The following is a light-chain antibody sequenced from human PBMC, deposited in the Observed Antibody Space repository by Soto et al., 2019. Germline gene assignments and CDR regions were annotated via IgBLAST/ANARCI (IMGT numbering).Light chain of an antibody. CDR3: QQYNNWPWT. CDR1: QSVSSN. J-gene: IGKJ1*01. CDR2: GVF. Sequence: EIVMTQSPATLSVSPGERATLSCRTSQSVSSNLAWYQQKPGQAPRLLIYGVFTRATGIPARFSGSGSGTEFTLTISGLQSEDFAVYCCQQYNNWPWTFGQGTKV. V-gene: IGKV3-15*01.